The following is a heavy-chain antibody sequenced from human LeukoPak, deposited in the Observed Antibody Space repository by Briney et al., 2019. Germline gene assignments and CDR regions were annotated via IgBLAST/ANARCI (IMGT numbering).Heavy chain of an antibody. Sequence: PGGSLRLSCAASGFTFSSYAMSWVRQAPGKGLGWVSAIIVSGGSTFYADSVKGRFTIYRDNSKNTLFLQMNSLRVEDTAVYYCAKEIVVVVAAWEAGDYWGQGTLVTGSS. V-gene: IGHV3-23*01. J-gene: IGHJ4*02. CDR1: GFTFSSYA. D-gene: IGHD2-15*01. CDR3: AKEIVVVVAAWEAGDY. CDR2: IIVSGGST.